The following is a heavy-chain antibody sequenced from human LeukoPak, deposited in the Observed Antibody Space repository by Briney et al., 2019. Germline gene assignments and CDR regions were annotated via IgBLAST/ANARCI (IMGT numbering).Heavy chain of an antibody. J-gene: IGHJ3*02. CDR2: IKTDGSEK. CDR1: GFTFSNYW. CDR3: ARVGGYDSPFDI. D-gene: IGHD3-22*01. V-gene: IGHV3-7*01. Sequence: GGSLRLSCEGSGFTFSNYWMGWVRQAPGKGLQWVANIKTDGSEKYYVDSVKGRFTISRDNAKNSLYLQMNSLRAEDTAVYYCARVGGYDSPFDIWGQGTMVTVSS.